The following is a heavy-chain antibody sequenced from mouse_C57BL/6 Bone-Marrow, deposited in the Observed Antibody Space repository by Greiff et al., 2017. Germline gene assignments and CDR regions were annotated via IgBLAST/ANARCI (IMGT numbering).Heavy chain of an antibody. Sequence: EVQLMESGGGLVQPGGSLKLSCAASGFTFSDYYMYWVRQTPEKRLEWVEYISNGGGSTYYPDTVKGRFTISRDNAKNTLYLQLSRLKSEDTAMYDCARQEDYYGSSYDWYFEGWGTGTTVTVAS. CDR2: ISNGGGST. CDR3: ARQEDYYGSSYDWYFEG. D-gene: IGHD1-1*01. V-gene: IGHV5-12*01. J-gene: IGHJ1*03. CDR1: GFTFSDYY.